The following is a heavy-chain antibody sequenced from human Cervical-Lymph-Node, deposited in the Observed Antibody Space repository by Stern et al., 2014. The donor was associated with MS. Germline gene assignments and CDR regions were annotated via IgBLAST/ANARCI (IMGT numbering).Heavy chain of an antibody. D-gene: IGHD4/OR15-4a*01. V-gene: IGHV1-69*06. CDR1: GGTFSSYA. J-gene: IGHJ4*02. Sequence: VQLAESGAGVKKPWSSVKVSCKASGGTFSSYAISWMRQPPAQGLEWVGRIILIFGTANYSQKFQGRVTITTDKSTSTAYMELSSLRSEDTAVYYCAIALEGAAPGYWGQGTLVTVSS. CDR3: AIALEGAAPGY. CDR2: IILIFGTA.